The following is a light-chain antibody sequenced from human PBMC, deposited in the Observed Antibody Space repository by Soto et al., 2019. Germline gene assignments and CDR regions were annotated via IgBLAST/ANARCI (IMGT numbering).Light chain of an antibody. CDR2: RAS. V-gene: IGKV3-20*01. CDR1: QSVSSSF. CDR3: QQYVSAPWT. J-gene: IGKJ1*01. Sequence: ENVLTQSPGTLSLSPGERATLSCRASQSVSSSFLAWYQQKPGQAPRLLLYRASSRATGIPDRFIGSGSGTDFTLTTSRLEPEDFAVYYCQQYVSAPWTFGQGTKVEIK.